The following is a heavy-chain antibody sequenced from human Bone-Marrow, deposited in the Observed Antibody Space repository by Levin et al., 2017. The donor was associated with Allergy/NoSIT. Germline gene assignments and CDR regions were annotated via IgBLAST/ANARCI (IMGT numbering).Heavy chain of an antibody. CDR3: ARDLLPEKWNSHYYGMDV. CDR2: ISSSSDYK. D-gene: IGHD1-7*01. J-gene: IGHJ6*02. Sequence: GGSLRLSCAASGFAFSSYSMNWVRLAPGKGLEWVSYISSSSDYKSYTDSLKGRFTVSRDNTKNSLFLQMNSLRAKDTAVYYCARDLLPEKWNSHYYGMDVWGLGTTVTVSS. CDR1: GFAFSSYS. V-gene: IGHV3-21*01.